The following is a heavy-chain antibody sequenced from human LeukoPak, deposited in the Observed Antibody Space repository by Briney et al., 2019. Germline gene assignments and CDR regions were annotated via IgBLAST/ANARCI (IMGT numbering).Heavy chain of an antibody. D-gene: IGHD3-22*01. Sequence: PSGTLSLTCTVSGDSISSTGCWTWVRQPPGEGLEWIGEVYHSGATNYNPSLKSRVTMSVDKSKNQFSLKVNSVTAADTAVYYCARDGVSLRYDSSGLILAYYYYYYGMDVWGQGTTVTVSS. CDR2: VYHSGAT. CDR3: ARDGVSLRYDSSGLILAYYYYYYGMDV. CDR1: GDSISSTGC. V-gene: IGHV4-4*02. J-gene: IGHJ6*02.